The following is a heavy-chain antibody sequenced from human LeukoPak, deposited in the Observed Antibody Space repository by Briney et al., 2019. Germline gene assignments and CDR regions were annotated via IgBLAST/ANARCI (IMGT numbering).Heavy chain of an antibody. CDR3: ARDRTISHYYMDV. Sequence: TLSLTCTVSGGSISSSPYYWVWIRQPPGKGLEWIGSVYYSGSSYYNPSLKSRVTISLDTSKNQFSLKLTSVTAADTAVYYCARDRTISHYYMDVWGKGTTVTVSS. CDR1: GGSISSSPYY. D-gene: IGHD3-3*01. J-gene: IGHJ6*03. CDR2: VYYSGSS. V-gene: IGHV4-39*07.